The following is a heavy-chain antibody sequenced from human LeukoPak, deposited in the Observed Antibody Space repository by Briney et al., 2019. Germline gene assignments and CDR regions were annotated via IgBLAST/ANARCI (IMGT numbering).Heavy chain of an antibody. CDR2: IYYSGST. Sequence: PETLSLTCTVSGGSISSSSYYWGWIRQPPGKGLEWIGSIYYSGSTYYNPSLKSRVTISVDTSKNQFSLKLSSVTAADTAVYYCARGPLHYDILTGYSPFDYWGQGTLVTVSP. CDR3: ARGPLHYDILTGYSPFDY. D-gene: IGHD3-9*01. V-gene: IGHV4-39*07. CDR1: GGSISSSSYY. J-gene: IGHJ4*02.